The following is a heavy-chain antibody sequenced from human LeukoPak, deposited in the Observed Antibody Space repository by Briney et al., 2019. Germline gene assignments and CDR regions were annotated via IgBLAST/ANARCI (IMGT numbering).Heavy chain of an antibody. V-gene: IGHV4-34*01. CDR2: INHSGST. CDR3: ARYYGGNFYYYYGMDV. CDR1: GGSFSGYY. J-gene: IGHJ6*02. D-gene: IGHD4-23*01. Sequence: ASETPSLTCAVYGGSFSGYYWSWIRQPPGKGLEWIGEINHSGSTNYNPSLKSRVTISVDASKDQFSLKLSSVTAADTAVYYCARYYGGNFYYYYGMDVWGQGTTVTVSS.